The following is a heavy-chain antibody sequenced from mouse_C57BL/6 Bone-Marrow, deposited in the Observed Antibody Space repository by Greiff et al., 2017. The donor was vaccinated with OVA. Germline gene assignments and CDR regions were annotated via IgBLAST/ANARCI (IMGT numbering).Heavy chain of an antibody. J-gene: IGHJ3*01. D-gene: IGHD2-4*01. Sequence: EVKLVESGGGLVKPGGSLKLSCAASGFTFSSYAMSWVRQTPEKRLEWVANISDGGSYTYYPDNVKGRFTISRDNAKNNLYLQMSHLKSEDTAMYYCASEDDYDGGAWFAYWGQGTLVTVSA. CDR3: ASEDDYDGGAWFAY. CDR2: ISDGGSYT. CDR1: GFTFSSYA. V-gene: IGHV5-4*03.